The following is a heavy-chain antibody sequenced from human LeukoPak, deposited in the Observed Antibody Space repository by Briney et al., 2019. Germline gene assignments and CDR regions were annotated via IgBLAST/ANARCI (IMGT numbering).Heavy chain of an antibody. CDR3: TTDQDTAMAQPFDY. CDR1: GFTFSSYA. D-gene: IGHD5-18*01. J-gene: IGHJ4*02. V-gene: IGHV3-73*01. Sequence: GGSLRLSCAASGFTFSSYAVSWVRQASGKGLEWVGRIRSKANSYATAYAASVKGRFTISRDDSKNTAYLQMNSLKTEDTAVYYCTTDQDTAMAQPFDYWGQRTLVTVSS. CDR2: IRSKANSYAT.